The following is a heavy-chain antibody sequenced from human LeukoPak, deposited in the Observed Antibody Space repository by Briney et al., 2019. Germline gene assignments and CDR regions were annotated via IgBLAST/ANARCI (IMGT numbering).Heavy chain of an antibody. Sequence: GASVKVSCKASGYTFTSYGTSWVRQAPGQGLEWMGWISAYNGNTNYAQKLQGRVTMTTDTSTSTAYMELRSLRSEDTAVYYCATTVADFWSGYHPCWGQGTLVTVSS. CDR3: ATTVADFWSGYHPC. CDR2: ISAYNGNT. D-gene: IGHD3-3*01. J-gene: IGHJ4*02. V-gene: IGHV1-18*01. CDR1: GYTFTSYG.